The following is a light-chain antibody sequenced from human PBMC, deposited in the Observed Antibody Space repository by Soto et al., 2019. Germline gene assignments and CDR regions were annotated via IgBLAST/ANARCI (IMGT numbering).Light chain of an antibody. V-gene: IGLV2-8*01. CDR2: EVS. Sequence: QSVLTQPPSASGSPGQSVTISCTGTSSDVGGYNYVSWYQQHPGKAPKLMIYEVSKRPSGVPDRFSGPKSGNTASLTVSGLQAEDESDYYCSSYAGSNNYVFGTGTTVTVL. CDR3: SSYAGSNNYV. CDR1: SSDVGGYNY. J-gene: IGLJ1*01.